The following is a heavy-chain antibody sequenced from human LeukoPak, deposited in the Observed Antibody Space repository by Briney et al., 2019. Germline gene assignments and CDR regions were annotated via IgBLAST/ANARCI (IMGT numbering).Heavy chain of an antibody. CDR2: ICYSGST. Sequence: SETLSLTCTVSGGSISSYYWSWIRQPPGKGLEWIGYICYSGSTNYNPSLKSRVTISVDTSKNQFSLKLSSVTAADTAVYYCARTLLHDYGDYYFDYWGQGTLVTVSS. D-gene: IGHD4-17*01. CDR1: GGSISSYY. J-gene: IGHJ4*02. CDR3: ARTLLHDYGDYYFDY. V-gene: IGHV4-59*01.